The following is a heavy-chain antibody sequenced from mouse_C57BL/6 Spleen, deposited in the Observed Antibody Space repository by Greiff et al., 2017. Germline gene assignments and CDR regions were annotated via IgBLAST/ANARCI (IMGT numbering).Heavy chain of an antibody. CDR3: RGYYGSSPYWYFDV. D-gene: IGHD1-1*01. Sequence: EVKLVESGGGLVQPGGSMKLSCVASGFTFSNYWMNWVRQSPEKGLEWVAQIRLKSDNYATHYAESVKGRFTISRDDSKSSVYLQMNNLRAEDTGIYYCRGYYGSSPYWYFDVWGTGTTVTVSS. V-gene: IGHV6-3*01. J-gene: IGHJ1*03. CDR1: GFTFSNYW. CDR2: IRLKSDNYAT.